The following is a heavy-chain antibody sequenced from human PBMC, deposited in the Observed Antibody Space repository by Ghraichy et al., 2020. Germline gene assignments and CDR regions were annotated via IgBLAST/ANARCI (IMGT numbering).Heavy chain of an antibody. CDR1: GFTFSSYS. J-gene: IGHJ6*02. V-gene: IGHV3-21*01. CDR2: ISSSSSYI. CDR3: ARDYGYCSSTSCYKRRNHYYGMDV. D-gene: IGHD2-2*02. Sequence: GGSLRLSCAASGFTFSSYSMNWVRQAPGKGLEWVSSISSSSSYIYYADSVKGRFTISRDNAKNSLYLQMNSLRAEDTAVYYCARDYGYCSSTSCYKRRNHYYGMDVWGQGTTVTVSS.